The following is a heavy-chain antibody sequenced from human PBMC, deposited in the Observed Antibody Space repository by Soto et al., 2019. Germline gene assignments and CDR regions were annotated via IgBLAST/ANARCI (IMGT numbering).Heavy chain of an antibody. V-gene: IGHV4-30-2*01. J-gene: IGHJ4*02. CDR3: AGGYDFERFDY. CDR1: DGYNSSGGYS. Sequence: QLQLQESGSGLVKPSQTLSLTCAVSDGYNSSGGYSWSWIRQPPGKGMEWIGYIYHSGSTYYNPSLKSGVTISVDRAKNQFSLKMSSVTAADTVVYYCAGGYDFERFDYWGQGTRVTVSA. D-gene: IGHD5-12*01. CDR2: IYHSGST.